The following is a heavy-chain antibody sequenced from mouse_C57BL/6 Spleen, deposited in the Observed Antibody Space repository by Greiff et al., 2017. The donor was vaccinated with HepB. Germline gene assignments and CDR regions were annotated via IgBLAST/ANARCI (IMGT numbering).Heavy chain of an antibody. J-gene: IGHJ4*01. Sequence: QVQLQQPGAELVKPGASVKLSSKASGYTFTSYWMHWVKQRPGQGLEWIGMIHPNSGSTNYNEKFKSKATLTVDKSSSTAYMQLSSLTSEDSAVYYCALYYSNYDYAMDYWGQGTSVTVSS. V-gene: IGHV1-64*01. CDR2: IHPNSGST. CDR1: GYTFTSYW. CDR3: ALYYSNYDYAMDY. D-gene: IGHD2-5*01.